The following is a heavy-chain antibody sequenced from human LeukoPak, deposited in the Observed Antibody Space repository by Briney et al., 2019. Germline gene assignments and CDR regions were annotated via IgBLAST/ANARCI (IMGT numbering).Heavy chain of an antibody. V-gene: IGHV3-53*01. J-gene: IGHJ1*01. Sequence: PGGSLRLSCAGSGFTVTTHYMSWVRQAPGKGLEWVSTLDLGGNTYYTDSVKGRFTVSRDRSKNTLDLHMQSLRDEDTAVYYCAAYIVGVHHWGQGALVTVSS. CDR3: AAYIVGVHH. CDR2: LDLGGNT. D-gene: IGHD3-22*01. CDR1: GFTVTTHY.